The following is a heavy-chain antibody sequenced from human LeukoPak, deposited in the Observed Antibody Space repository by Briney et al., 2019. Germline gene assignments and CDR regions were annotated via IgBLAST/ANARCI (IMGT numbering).Heavy chain of an antibody. D-gene: IGHD3-22*01. J-gene: IGHJ4*02. CDR3: AKVFSYYDSSSYGYFDY. Sequence: GGSLRLSCAASGFTVSSNYMSWVRQAPGKGLEWVSVIYGGSSAYYADSVKGRFTISRDNSKNTLYLQMNSLRAEDTAVYYCAKVFSYYDSSSYGYFDYWGQGTLVTVSS. V-gene: IGHV3-66*01. CDR2: IYGGSSA. CDR1: GFTVSSNY.